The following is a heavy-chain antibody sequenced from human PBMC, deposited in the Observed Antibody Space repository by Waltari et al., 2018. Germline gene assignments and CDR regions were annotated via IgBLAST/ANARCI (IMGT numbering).Heavy chain of an antibody. D-gene: IGHD1-1*01. Sequence: GASVKGRFTISRDNAKNSLYLQMNSLRAEDTAVYYCARDFPTGTSFDYWGQGTLVTVSS. J-gene: IGHJ4*02. CDR3: ARDFPTGTSFDY. V-gene: IGHV3-7*01.